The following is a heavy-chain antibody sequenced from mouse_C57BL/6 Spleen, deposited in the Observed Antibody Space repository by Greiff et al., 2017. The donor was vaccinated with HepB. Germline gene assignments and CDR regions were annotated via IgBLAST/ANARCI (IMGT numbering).Heavy chain of an antibody. Sequence: VQLQQSGPELVKPGASVKISCKASGYAFSSSWMNWVKQRPGKGLEWIGRIYPGDGDTNYNGKFKGKATLTADKSSSTAYMQLSSLTSEDSAVYVCARGGQLRLRDAMDYWGQGTSVTVSS. V-gene: IGHV1-82*01. J-gene: IGHJ4*01. CDR2: IYPGDGDT. D-gene: IGHD3-2*02. CDR1: GYAFSSSW. CDR3: ARGGQLRLRDAMDY.